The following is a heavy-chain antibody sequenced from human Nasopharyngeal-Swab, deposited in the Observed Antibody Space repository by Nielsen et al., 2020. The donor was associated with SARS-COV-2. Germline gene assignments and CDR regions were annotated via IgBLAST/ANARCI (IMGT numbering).Heavy chain of an antibody. V-gene: IGHV1-8*01. CDR2: MNPNSGNT. J-gene: IGHJ5*02. Sequence: WVRQAPGHGLEWMGWMNPNSGNTGYAQKFPGRVTMTRNTSISTAYMELSSLRSEDTAVYYCARGSITIFGVVIQGWFDPWGQGTLVTVSS. CDR3: ARGSITIFGVVIQGWFDP. D-gene: IGHD3-3*01.